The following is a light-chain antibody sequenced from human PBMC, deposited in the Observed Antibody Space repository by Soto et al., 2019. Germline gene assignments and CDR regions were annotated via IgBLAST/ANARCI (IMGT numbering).Light chain of an antibody. CDR3: QQYKNYPFT. Sequence: DIQMTQSPSTLSASVGDRVSITCRASQSISSWLAWYQEKPGKAPKLLIYDASSLQSGVPSRFSGSESGAEFTLTISCLQPDDFATYYCQQYKNYPFTFGPGTKV. V-gene: IGKV1-5*01. J-gene: IGKJ3*01. CDR1: QSISSW. CDR2: DAS.